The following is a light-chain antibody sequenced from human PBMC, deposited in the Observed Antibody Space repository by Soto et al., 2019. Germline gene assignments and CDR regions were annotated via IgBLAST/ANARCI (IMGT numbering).Light chain of an antibody. CDR1: QSINTW. V-gene: IGKV1-5*03. Sequence: DIQMTQSPSTLSASVGDRVTITCRASQSINTWLAWYQQKPGKAPRLLISEASSLQNGVSSRFSGSGSGTEFSLPISSLQPDDFASYFCQHYHNSPWTFGQGTKVEIK. J-gene: IGKJ1*01. CDR2: EAS. CDR3: QHYHNSPWT.